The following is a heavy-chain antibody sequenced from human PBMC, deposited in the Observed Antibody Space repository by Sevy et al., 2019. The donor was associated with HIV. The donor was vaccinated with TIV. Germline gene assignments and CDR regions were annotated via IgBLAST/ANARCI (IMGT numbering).Heavy chain of an antibody. CDR3: AKDDKTTYYYYGMDV. Sequence: GGSLRLSCAASGFTIDDYAMHWVRQAPGKGLEWVSGISWNSGSIGYAHSVKGRFTISRDKAKNSVYLQMNSLRAEDTALYYCAKDDKTTYYYYGMDVWGQGTMVTVSS. V-gene: IGHV3-9*01. D-gene: IGHD4-17*01. CDR2: ISWNSGSI. CDR1: GFTIDDYA. J-gene: IGHJ6*02.